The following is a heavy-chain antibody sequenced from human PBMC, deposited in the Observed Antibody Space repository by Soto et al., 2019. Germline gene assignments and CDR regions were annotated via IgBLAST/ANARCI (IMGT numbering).Heavy chain of an antibody. CDR1: GITVSSNY. CDR3: ERVAWLAKFGH. D-gene: IGHD6-19*01. Sequence: EVQLVESGGGLVQPGGSLRLSCAASGITVSSNYMSWVRQAPGKGLEWVSVIYSGGITYSADSGKGRFTIYRDNSKNTLSLQLNTQNTEDTARYYGERVAWLAKFGHWGQGTLVTVSS. V-gene: IGHV3-66*01. J-gene: IGHJ4*02. CDR2: IYSGGIT.